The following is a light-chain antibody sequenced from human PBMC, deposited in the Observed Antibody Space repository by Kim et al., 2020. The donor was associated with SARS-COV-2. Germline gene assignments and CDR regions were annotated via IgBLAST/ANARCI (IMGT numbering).Light chain of an antibody. Sequence: ELTQPPSRSGTPGQRVTISCSGGSSNIGSNAVSWYQQLPGTAPKLLIYRNDQRPSGVPDRFSGSKSGTSASLAISGLQSEDEADYYCASWDDSLNGYVFGTGTKVTVL. CDR2: RND. CDR3: ASWDDSLNGYV. J-gene: IGLJ1*01. V-gene: IGLV1-44*01. CDR1: SSNIGSNA.